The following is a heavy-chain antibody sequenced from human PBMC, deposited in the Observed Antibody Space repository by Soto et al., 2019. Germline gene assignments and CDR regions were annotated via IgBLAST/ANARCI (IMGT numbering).Heavy chain of an antibody. CDR2: IGTAGDT. V-gene: IGHV3-13*04. CDR1: GFTFSSYD. J-gene: IGHJ3*02. CDR3: ARGATMVRGVILDAFDT. Sequence: GGSLRLSCAASGFTFSSYDMHWVRQATGKGLEWVSAIGTAGDTYFPGSVKGRFTLSRENAKNSLYLQMNSLRAGDTAVYYCARGATMVRGVILDAFDTWGQGTMVTVSS. D-gene: IGHD3-10*01.